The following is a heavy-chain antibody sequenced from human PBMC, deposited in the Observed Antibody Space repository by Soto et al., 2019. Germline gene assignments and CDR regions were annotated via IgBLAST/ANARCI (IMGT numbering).Heavy chain of an antibody. J-gene: IGHJ4*02. Sequence: ASVKVSCKASGYTFTSYGISWVRQAPGQGLEWMGWISAHNGNKKYAQKQKGRVTMTTDTSTSTAYMEMRSLRSDDTAVYYCAREPNYFDYWGQGTLVTVSS. CDR2: ISAHNGNK. CDR3: AREPNYFDY. CDR1: GYTFTSYG. V-gene: IGHV1-18*01.